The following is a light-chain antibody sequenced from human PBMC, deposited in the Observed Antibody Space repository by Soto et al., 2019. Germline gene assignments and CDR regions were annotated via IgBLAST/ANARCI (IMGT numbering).Light chain of an antibody. Sequence: EIVLTQSPGTLSLSPGERDTLACRASQSLSSSQLAWYQQKPGQAPRLLIHDASSRATGISDRFTGSGSGTDFTLTITTLEPEDFAVYYCQQYGSSPRTFGLGTKVDIK. V-gene: IGKV3-20*01. CDR2: DAS. CDR1: QSLSSSQ. J-gene: IGKJ1*01. CDR3: QQYGSSPRT.